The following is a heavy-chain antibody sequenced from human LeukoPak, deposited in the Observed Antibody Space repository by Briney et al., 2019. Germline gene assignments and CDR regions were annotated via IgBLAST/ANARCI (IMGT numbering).Heavy chain of an antibody. CDR1: GFTFDDYG. CDR2: INWNGGST. CDR3: ARDHGGSGYYRYFDY. V-gene: IGHV3-20*04. D-gene: IGHD3-22*01. Sequence: GGSLRLSCAASGFTFDDYGMSWVRQAPGKGLEWVSGINWNGGSTGYADSAKGRFTISRDNAKNSLYLQMNSLRAEDTALYYCARDHGGSGYYRYFDYWGQGTLVTVSS. J-gene: IGHJ4*02.